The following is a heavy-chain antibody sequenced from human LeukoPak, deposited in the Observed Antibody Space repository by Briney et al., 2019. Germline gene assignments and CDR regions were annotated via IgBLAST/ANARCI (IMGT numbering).Heavy chain of an antibody. CDR2: ISGSGGST. Sequence: GGSLRLSCAASGFTFSGYAMSWVRQAPGKGLEWVSAISGSGGSTYYADSVKGRFTVSRDNSKNTLYLQMNSLRAEDTAVYYCASTVASGRLDYWGQGTLVTVSS. J-gene: IGHJ4*02. CDR1: GFTFSGYA. CDR3: ASTVASGRLDY. V-gene: IGHV3-23*01. D-gene: IGHD6-19*01.